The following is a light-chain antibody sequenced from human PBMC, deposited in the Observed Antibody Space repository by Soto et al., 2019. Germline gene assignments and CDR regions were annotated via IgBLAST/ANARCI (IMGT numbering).Light chain of an antibody. V-gene: IGKV3-20*01. J-gene: IGKJ4*01. CDR1: QTISSTF. CDR2: GAS. CDR3: QQFGLSPT. Sequence: EIVLTQSPGTLSLSPGERATLSCSASQTISSTFLAWYRQRPGQAPRLLIYGASSRATGIPDRFSGSGSGTDFTLTISRLEPEDFAVYYCQQFGLSPTFGGGTKVEIK.